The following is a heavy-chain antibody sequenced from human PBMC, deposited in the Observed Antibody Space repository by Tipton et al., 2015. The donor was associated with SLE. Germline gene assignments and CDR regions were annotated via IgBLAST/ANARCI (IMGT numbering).Heavy chain of an antibody. Sequence: GLVKPSETLSLICTVSGDSLSPYYWSWIRQSPGKGLEWIGYIYYSGSTNYNPSLRGRVTISVDASKNQFSLELISVTAADTAVYYCAGGYTNRAFDFWGQGTLVTVSS. J-gene: IGHJ4*02. CDR2: IYYSGST. D-gene: IGHD5-12*01. CDR3: AGGYTNRAFDF. CDR1: GDSLSPYY. V-gene: IGHV4-59*08.